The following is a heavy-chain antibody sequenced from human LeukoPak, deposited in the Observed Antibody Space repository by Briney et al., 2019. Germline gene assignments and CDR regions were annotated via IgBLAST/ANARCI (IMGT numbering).Heavy chain of an antibody. J-gene: IGHJ6*03. CDR2: IYTSGST. Sequence: PSETLSLTCTVSGGSISSGSYYWSWIRQPAGKGLEWIGRIYTSGSTNYNPSLKSRVTISVDTSKNQFSLKLSSVTAADTAVYYCARDSPPVDYYYYYYMDVWGKGTTVTVSS. D-gene: IGHD3-9*01. CDR3: ARDSPPVDYYYYYYMDV. CDR1: GGSISSGSYY. V-gene: IGHV4-61*02.